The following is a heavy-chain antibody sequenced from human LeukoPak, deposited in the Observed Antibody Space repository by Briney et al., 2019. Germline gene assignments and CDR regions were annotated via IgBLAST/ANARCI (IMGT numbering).Heavy chain of an antibody. CDR1: GFTFRNYL. CDR2: IKQDGSEK. CDR3: ARDKSESRGWDFDY. V-gene: IGHV3-7*01. D-gene: IGHD3-22*01. J-gene: IGHJ4*02. Sequence: GGSLRLSCAASGFTFRNYLMNWVRQAPGRGLEWVATIKQDGSEKYYVESVRGRFTISGDNAEHSVYLQMNSLRAEDTAVYYCARDKSESRGWDFDYWGQGSLVTVSS.